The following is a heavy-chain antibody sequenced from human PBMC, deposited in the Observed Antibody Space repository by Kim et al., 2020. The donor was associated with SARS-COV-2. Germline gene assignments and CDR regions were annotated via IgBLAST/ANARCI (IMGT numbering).Heavy chain of an antibody. CDR2: IYLVGST. Sequence: GGSLRLSCSASGFSVADTYINWVRQAPGGGLEWIAVIYLVGSTYFADSVKGRFTISRDKSTNTVYLELNSLRVEDTSVYYCARDLRRSSIDYHFGMDVWGPGPTVTVSS. V-gene: IGHV3-53*01. D-gene: IGHD3-16*02. CDR1: GFSVADTY. J-gene: IGHJ6*02. CDR3: ARDLRRSSIDYHFGMDV.